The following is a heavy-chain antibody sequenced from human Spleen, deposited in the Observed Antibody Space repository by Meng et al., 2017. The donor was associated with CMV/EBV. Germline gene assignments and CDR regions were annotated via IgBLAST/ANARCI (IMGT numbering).Heavy chain of an antibody. D-gene: IGHD3-10*01. V-gene: IGHV4-59*01. J-gene: IGHJ4*02. CDR2: IYYSGST. CDR3: ARDYTPRGFDY. CDR1: GGSITSYY. Sequence: GSLRLSCTVSGGSITSYYWSWIRQPPGKGLEWIGYIYYSGSTNYNPSLKSRVTISADTSKKQFSLKLSSVTPADTAVYYCARDYTPRGFDYWGQGTLVTVSS.